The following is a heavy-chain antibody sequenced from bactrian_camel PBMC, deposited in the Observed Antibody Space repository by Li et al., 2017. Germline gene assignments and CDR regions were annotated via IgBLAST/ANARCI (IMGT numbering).Heavy chain of an antibody. CDR1: GYTGGGYN. Sequence: QVQLVESGGGTVQAGGSLRLSCVVSGYTGGGYNMGWYRQFPGKGREVVSTINSDGSTYYADSVKGRFTISRDSAKNTLYLQLNSLKTEDTAMYYCAKETYGLPSDWGQGTQVTVS. D-gene: IGHD5*01. CDR2: INSDGST. V-gene: IGHV3S55*01. CDR3: AKETYGLPSD. J-gene: IGHJ4*01.